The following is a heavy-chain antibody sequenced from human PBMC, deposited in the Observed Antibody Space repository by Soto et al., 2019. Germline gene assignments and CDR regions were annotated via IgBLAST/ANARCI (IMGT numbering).Heavy chain of an antibody. CDR2: IFSNDEK. Sequence: SGPTLVNPTETLTLTCTVSGFSLSNARMGVSWIRQPPGKALEWLAHIFSNDEKSYSTSLKSRLTISKDTSKSQVVLTMTNMDPVDTATYYCXRIDGGDYYDSSGYVDYWGQGALVTVSS. V-gene: IGHV2-26*01. J-gene: IGHJ4*02. CDR1: GFSLSNARMG. CDR3: XRIDGGDYYDSSGYVDY. D-gene: IGHD3-22*01.